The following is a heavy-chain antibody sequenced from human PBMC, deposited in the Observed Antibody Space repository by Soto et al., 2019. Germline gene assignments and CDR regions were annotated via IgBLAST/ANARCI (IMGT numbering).Heavy chain of an antibody. Sequence: PSETLSLTCTVSGGSVSSGIDYWSWIRQPPGKGLEWLGYIYYSGSTNYNPSLKSRVTISVDTSKNQFSLKLSSVTAADTAVYYCARGFSPPDYGANYWGQGTLVTVS. J-gene: IGHJ4*02. CDR2: IYYSGST. V-gene: IGHV4-61*01. D-gene: IGHD4-17*01. CDR1: GGSVSSGIDY. CDR3: ARGFSPPDYGANY.